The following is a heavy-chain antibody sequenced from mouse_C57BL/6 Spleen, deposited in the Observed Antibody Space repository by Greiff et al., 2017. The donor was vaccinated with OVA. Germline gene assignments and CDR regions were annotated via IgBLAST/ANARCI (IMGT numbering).Heavy chain of an antibody. CDR3: AREDYGRRSPMDY. D-gene: IGHD1-1*01. CDR2: INPSNGGT. V-gene: IGHV1-53*01. J-gene: IGHJ4*01. CDR1: GYTFTSYW. Sequence: QVQLQQPGTELVKPGASVKLSCKASGYTFTSYWMHWVKQRPGQGLEWIGNINPSNGGTNYNEKFKSKATLTVYKSSSTAYMQLSTLTSEDSAVYFGAREDYGRRSPMDYWGQGTSVTVSS.